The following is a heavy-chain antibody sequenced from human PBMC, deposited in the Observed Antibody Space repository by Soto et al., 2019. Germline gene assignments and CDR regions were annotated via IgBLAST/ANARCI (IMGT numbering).Heavy chain of an antibody. CDR1: GFTFGDYA. V-gene: IGHV3-15*01. CDR2: IKSKTDGGTT. Sequence: PGGCLRLSCTACGFTFGDYAMSWVRQAPGKGLEWVGRIKSKTDGGTTDYAAPVKGRFTISRDDSKNTLYLQMNSLKTEDTAVYYCTTPFYDILTGSTPYYYGMDVWGQGTTVTVSS. J-gene: IGHJ6*02. CDR3: TTPFYDILTGSTPYYYGMDV. D-gene: IGHD3-9*01.